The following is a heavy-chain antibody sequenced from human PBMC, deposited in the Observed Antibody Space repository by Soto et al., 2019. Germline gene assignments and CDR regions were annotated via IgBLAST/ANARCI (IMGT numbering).Heavy chain of an antibody. V-gene: IGHV3-23*01. Sequence: PGGSLRLSCGASGFTFSTYTMTWVRQGPGKGRGWVSSIGGSDGGTYYADSWRGRSSISRDDSKNTLSLQMNNLRAEATALYYAAKDGSNGGSSSSGLDCWGQGTLVSVSS. CDR1: GFTFSTYT. J-gene: IGHJ4*02. CDR3: AKDGSNGGSSSSGLDC. CDR2: IGGSDGGT. D-gene: IGHD2-15*01.